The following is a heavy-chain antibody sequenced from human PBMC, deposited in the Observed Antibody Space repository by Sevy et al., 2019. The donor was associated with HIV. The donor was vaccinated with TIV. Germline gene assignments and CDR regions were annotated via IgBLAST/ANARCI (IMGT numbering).Heavy chain of an antibody. J-gene: IGHJ4*02. V-gene: IGHV4-31*03. CDR1: GGSISSGGHF. CDR3: ARVEYSRCLPDY. CDR2: IYKSGTT. Sequence: SETLSLTCTVSGGSISSGGHFWTWIRHPPGKGLEWIVYIYKSGTTYHSPSLKSRVTILVDTSKNQFYLQMTSVSAADTAVYYCARVEYSRCLPDYWGQGTLVTVSS. D-gene: IGHD4-17*01.